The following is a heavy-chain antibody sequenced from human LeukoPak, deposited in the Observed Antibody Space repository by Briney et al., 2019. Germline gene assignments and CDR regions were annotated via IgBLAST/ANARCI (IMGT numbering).Heavy chain of an antibody. CDR3: AKAMIVVVITTGNLDY. V-gene: IGHV3-23*01. CDR1: GFTFSSYA. Sequence: GGSLRLSCAASGFTFSSYAMSWVRQAPGKGLEWVSAISGSGGSTYYADSVKGRFTISRDNSKNTLYLQMNSLRAEDTAVYYCAKAMIVVVITTGNLDYWGQGTLVTVSS. D-gene: IGHD3-22*01. J-gene: IGHJ4*02. CDR2: ISGSGGST.